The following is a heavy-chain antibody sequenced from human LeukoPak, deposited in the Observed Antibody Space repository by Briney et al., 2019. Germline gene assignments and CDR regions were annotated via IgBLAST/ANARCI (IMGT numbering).Heavy chain of an antibody. V-gene: IGHV4-59*01. CDR2: IYYGGST. CDR3: ARGGYSGSYYVAY. D-gene: IGHD1-26*01. Sequence: SETLSLTCTVSGGSSSSYYWSWIRQPPGKGLEWIGYIYYGGSTNYNPSLKSRVTISVDTSKNQFSLKLSSVTAADTAVYYCARGGYSGSYYVAYWGQGTLVTVSS. J-gene: IGHJ4*02. CDR1: GGSSSSYY.